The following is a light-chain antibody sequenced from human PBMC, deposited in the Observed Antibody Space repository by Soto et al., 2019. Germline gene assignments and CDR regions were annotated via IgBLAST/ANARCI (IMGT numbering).Light chain of an antibody. J-gene: IGKJ4*01. CDR1: QRISNSY. CDR3: QQYNNWPT. CDR2: GAS. Sequence: EIVFTQSPGTLSLSPGERATLSCRASQRISNSYLAWYQQKPGQAPRLLIYGASSRATGIPERFSGSGSVTDFTLTISRLEPEDFAVYYCQQYNNWPTFGGGTKVDIK. V-gene: IGKV3-20*01.